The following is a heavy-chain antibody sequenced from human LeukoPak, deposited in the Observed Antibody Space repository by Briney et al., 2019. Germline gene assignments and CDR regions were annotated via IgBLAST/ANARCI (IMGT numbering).Heavy chain of an antibody. V-gene: IGHV1-18*01. CDR1: GYSFTRFG. D-gene: IGHD2-8*02. CDR3: ARDFYHGHCAGLSCFLLDS. CDR2: ISALYGHT. J-gene: IGHJ4*02. Sequence: ASVKVSCKASGYSFTRFGITWVRQAPGQGLEWMGWISALYGHTNYAQKFQRRVTMTTDTSTSTAYMELRSLRSDDTSVYYCARDFYHGHCAGLSCFLLDSWGQGALVIVSS.